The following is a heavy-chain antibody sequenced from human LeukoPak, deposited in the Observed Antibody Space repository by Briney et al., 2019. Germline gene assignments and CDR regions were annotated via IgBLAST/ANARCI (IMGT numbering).Heavy chain of an antibody. V-gene: IGHV4-59*11. Sequence: SETLCLSCTAAGGSISNHYWSWIRQAPGKGLEWIGVIYYSGSTNYNPSLKGRVTISVDTSKNQFSLKLSSVTAADTAVYYSARGGGQLLFYYYYMDVWGKGTTVTVSS. CDR2: IYYSGST. D-gene: IGHD2-2*01. CDR1: GGSISNHY. J-gene: IGHJ6*03. CDR3: ARGGGQLLFYYYYMDV.